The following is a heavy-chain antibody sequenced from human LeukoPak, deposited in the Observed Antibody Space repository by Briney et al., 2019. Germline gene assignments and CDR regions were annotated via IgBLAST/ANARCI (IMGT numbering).Heavy chain of an antibody. CDR3: ATQSYLFDY. V-gene: IGHV5-51*01. CDR2: IYPGDSDI. J-gene: IGHJ4*02. D-gene: IGHD3-10*01. CDR1: GYSFAIYW. Sequence: GESLKISCKGSGYSFAIYWIGWVRQLPGKGLEWMGTIYPGDSDIKYSPSFQGQVTTSADKSISTAYLQWSSLKASDTAMYYRATQSYLFDYWGQGTLVTVSS.